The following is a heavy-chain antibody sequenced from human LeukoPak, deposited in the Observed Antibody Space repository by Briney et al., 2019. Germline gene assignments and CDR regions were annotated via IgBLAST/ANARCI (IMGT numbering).Heavy chain of an antibody. Sequence: GGSLRLSCAASGFTFSSYSMMWVRQAPGKGLEWVSYISSSSTTIHYADSVKGRFTISRDNAKNSVYLQMNSLRAEDTAVYYCARDLRPGGNTYFDYWGQGTLVTVSA. J-gene: IGHJ4*02. CDR2: ISSSSTTI. CDR1: GFTFSSYS. V-gene: IGHV3-48*01. CDR3: ARDLRPGGNTYFDY. D-gene: IGHD1/OR15-1a*01.